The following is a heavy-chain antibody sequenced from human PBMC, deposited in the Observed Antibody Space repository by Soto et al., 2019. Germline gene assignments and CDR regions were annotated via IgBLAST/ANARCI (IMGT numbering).Heavy chain of an antibody. J-gene: IGHJ4*02. CDR1: GFTFSNYW. CDR3: TRMRSGSYSFDF. D-gene: IGHD1-26*01. V-gene: IGHV3-7*05. CDR2: TKQDGSER. Sequence: EVQLVESGGGLVQPGGSLRLSCAASGFTFSNYWMSWVRQAPGKGLEWVTNTKQDGSERNYVDSVTGRFTISRDTAKNSLYLQMNSLRAEDTAVYYCTRMRSGSYSFDFWGQGVLVTVSS.